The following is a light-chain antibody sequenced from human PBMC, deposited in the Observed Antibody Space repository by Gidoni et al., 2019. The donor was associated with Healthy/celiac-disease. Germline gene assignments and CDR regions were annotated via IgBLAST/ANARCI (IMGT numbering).Light chain of an antibody. CDR1: QSISSY. Sequence: DIQMTQSPSSLSASVGDRVTITCRASQSISSYLNWYQQKPGKAPKILIDAASRLQSGVPSRFSGSGSGTDFTLTSSSLQPEEVETYYCQQSYSTRWTFGQXTKVEIK. CDR3: QQSYSTRWT. V-gene: IGKV1-39*01. J-gene: IGKJ1*01. CDR2: AAS.